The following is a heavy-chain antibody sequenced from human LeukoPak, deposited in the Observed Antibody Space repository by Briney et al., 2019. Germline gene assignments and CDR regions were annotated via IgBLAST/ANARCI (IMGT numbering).Heavy chain of an antibody. CDR3: ARDAGYGYDRFDC. J-gene: IGHJ4*02. CDR2: ISWNSITI. V-gene: IGHV3-9*01. CDR1: GFPFDDYA. Sequence: GGSLRLSCVASGFPFDDYAMHWVRQAPGKGLEWVSGISWNSITIGYADSVKGRFTISRDNAKNSLYLQMNSLRVEDTAVYYCARDAGYGYDRFDCWGQGTQVTVSS. D-gene: IGHD5-18*01.